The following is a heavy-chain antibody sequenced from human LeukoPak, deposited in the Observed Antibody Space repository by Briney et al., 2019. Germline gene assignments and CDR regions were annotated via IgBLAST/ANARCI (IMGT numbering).Heavy chain of an antibody. CDR1: GFSFSSYA. CDR2: VSYDGVNN. J-gene: IGHJ6*02. D-gene: IGHD2-15*01. Sequence: GRSLRLSCAASGFSFSSYAMHWVRQAPGKGLEWVAVVSYDGVNNYYADSVKGRFTISRDNSRNTLYLQVNSLKAEDTAVYYCARSPIVVRPTYSYYYGMDVWGQGTTVTVSS. CDR3: ARSPIVVRPTYSYYYGMDV. V-gene: IGHV3-30*04.